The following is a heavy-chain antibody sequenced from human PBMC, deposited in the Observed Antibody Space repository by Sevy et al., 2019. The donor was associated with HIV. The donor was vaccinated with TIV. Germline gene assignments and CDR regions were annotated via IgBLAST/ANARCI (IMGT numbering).Heavy chain of an antibody. CDR2: ISGPGALT. D-gene: IGHD4-17*01. Sequence: GGSLRLSCPASGFTFRIYGMSWVRQAPGKGLEWVSSISGPGALTYYADSVKGRFTISRDNSKNTLFLQMNSLRAEDTALYFCAKGDEPATDYADYVPNGFDIWGQGTMVTVSS. CDR3: AKGDEPATDYADYVPNGFDI. J-gene: IGHJ3*02. CDR1: GFTFRIYG. V-gene: IGHV3-23*01.